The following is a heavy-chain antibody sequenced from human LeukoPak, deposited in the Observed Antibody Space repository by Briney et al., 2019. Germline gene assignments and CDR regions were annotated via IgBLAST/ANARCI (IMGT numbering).Heavy chain of an antibody. CDR2: IYYTGTT. Sequence: SETLSLTCTVSGGSISGSTFYWGWIRQPPGMGLEWIGSIYYTGTTYYNPSLKSRVTISVDTSKNQFSLKLSSVTAADTAVYYCAGGGKQWLVRETNFDYWGQGTLVTVSS. CDR3: AGGGKQWLVRETNFDY. V-gene: IGHV4-39*01. CDR1: GGSISGSTFY. J-gene: IGHJ4*02. D-gene: IGHD6-19*01.